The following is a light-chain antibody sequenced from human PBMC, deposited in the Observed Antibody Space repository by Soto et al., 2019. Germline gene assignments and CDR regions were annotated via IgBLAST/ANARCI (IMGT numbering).Light chain of an antibody. Sequence: QSVLTQPASVSGSPGQSITISCTGTSSDIGAYDYVSWYQQYPGRVPKLLIHEVTNRPSGVSDRFSGSKSGNTASLTISGLQTEDEADYYCSSHAGGSAFYVFGTGPKVTVL. CDR1: SSDIGAYDY. J-gene: IGLJ1*01. CDR3: SSHAGGSAFYV. CDR2: EVT. V-gene: IGLV2-14*01.